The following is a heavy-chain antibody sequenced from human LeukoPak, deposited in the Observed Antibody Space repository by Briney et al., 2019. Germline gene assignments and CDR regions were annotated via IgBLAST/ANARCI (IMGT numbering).Heavy chain of an antibody. CDR2: IYSGGST. J-gene: IGHJ4*02. V-gene: IGHV3-53*01. CDR3: ARVDYDILTGYPDY. D-gene: IGHD3-9*01. Sequence: GGSLRLSCAASGFTVSSNYMSWVRQAPGKGLEWVSVIYSGGSTYYADSVKGRFTISRDNSKNTLYLQMNSLRAEDTAVYYCARVDYDILTGYPDYWGQGTLVTVSS. CDR1: GFTVSSNY.